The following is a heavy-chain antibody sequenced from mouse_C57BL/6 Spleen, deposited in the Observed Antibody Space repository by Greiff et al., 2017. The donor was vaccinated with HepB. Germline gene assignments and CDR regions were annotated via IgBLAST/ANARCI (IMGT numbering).Heavy chain of an antibody. CDR2: IHPNSGST. CDR3: ARSLYYYCSFDY. J-gene: IGHJ2*01. CDR1: GYTFTSYW. D-gene: IGHD1-1*01. Sequence: VQLQQPGAELVKPGASVKLSCKASGYTFTSYWMHWVKQRPGQGLEWIGMIHPNSGSTNYNEKFKSKATLTVDKSSSTAYMQLSSLTSEDSAVYYCARSLYYYCSFDYWGQVTTLTVSS. V-gene: IGHV1-64*01.